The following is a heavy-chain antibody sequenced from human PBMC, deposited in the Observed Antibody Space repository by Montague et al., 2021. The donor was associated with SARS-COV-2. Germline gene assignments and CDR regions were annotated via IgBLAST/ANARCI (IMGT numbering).Heavy chain of an antibody. J-gene: IGHJ6*02. D-gene: IGHD6-13*01. CDR1: GGSISSSSYY. Sequence: SETLSLTCTVSGGSISSSSYYWGWIRQPPGKGLEWIGYIYYSESTYYNPSLKSRVTISVDTSKNQFSLKLSSVTAADTAVYYCARVGRQQLVRLCGVDVWGQGTTVTVSS. V-gene: IGHV4-39*07. CDR2: IYYSEST. CDR3: ARVGRQQLVRLCGVDV.